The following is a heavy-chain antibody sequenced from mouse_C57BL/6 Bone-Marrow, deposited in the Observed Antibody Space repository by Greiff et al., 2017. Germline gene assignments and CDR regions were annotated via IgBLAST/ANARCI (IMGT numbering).Heavy chain of an antibody. J-gene: IGHJ4*01. CDR2: IDPSDSYT. Sequence: QVQLQQPGAELVMPGASVKLSCKASGYTFTSYWMHWVKQRPGQGLEWIGEIDPSDSYTNYNQKFKGKSTLTVDNSSSTAYMPLSSLTSEDSAVYCCGRSLHDYEGGAMDYWGQGTSVTVSS. CDR1: GYTFTSYW. D-gene: IGHD2-4*01. CDR3: GRSLHDYEGGAMDY. V-gene: IGHV1-69*01.